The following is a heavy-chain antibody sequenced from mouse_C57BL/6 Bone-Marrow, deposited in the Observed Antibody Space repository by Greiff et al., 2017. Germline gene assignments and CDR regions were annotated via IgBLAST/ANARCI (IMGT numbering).Heavy chain of an antibody. D-gene: IGHD2-1*01. CDR3: ARLIYYGNWAWFAY. Sequence: EVKLMESGGGLVQPGGSLSLSCAASGFTFTDYYMSWVRQPPGKALEWLGFIRNKANGYTTEYSASVKGRLTISRDNSQSILYLQMNALRAEDSATYYCARLIYYGNWAWFAYWGQGTLVTVSA. CDR2: IRNKANGYTT. J-gene: IGHJ3*01. V-gene: IGHV7-3*01. CDR1: GFTFTDYY.